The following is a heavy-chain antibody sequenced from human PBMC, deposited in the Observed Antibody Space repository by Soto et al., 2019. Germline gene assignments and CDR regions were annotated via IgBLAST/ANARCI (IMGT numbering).Heavy chain of an antibody. CDR1: GGSISSYY. V-gene: IGHV4-59*08. J-gene: IGHJ4*02. Sequence: SETLSLTCTVSGGSISSYYWSWIRQPPWKGLEWIGYIYYSGSTNYNPSLKSRVTISVDTSKNQFSLKLSSVTAADTAVYYCARLGSGWYGVFDYWGQGTLVTVSS. CDR2: IYYSGST. D-gene: IGHD6-19*01. CDR3: ARLGSGWYGVFDY.